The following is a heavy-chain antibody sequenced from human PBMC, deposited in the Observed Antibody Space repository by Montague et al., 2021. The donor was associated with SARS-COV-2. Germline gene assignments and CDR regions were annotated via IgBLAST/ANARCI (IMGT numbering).Heavy chain of an antibody. V-gene: IGHV4-39*01. CDR1: GVVISSSSYY. CDR2: IYYSGST. J-gene: IGHJ6*03. D-gene: IGHD2/OR15-2a*01. CDR3: ARHLMGALSYYMDV. Sequence: SETLSLTCTVAGVVISSSSYYWGWIGLPPRNGLDWVGSIYYSGSTYYSPSLKSRVTISVDTSKNQFSLKLSSVTAADTAVYYCARHLMGALSYYMDVWGKGTTVTVSS.